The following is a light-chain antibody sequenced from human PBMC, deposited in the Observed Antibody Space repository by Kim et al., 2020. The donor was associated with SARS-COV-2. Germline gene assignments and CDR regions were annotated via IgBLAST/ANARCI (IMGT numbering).Light chain of an antibody. CDR2: GKN. J-gene: IGLJ3*02. V-gene: IGLV3-19*01. CDR1: SFRNYY. CDR3: KSRDTSDDHLGV. Sequence: SSELTQDPAVSVALGQTVRITCQGDSFRNYYASWYQQKPRQAPVLVIYGKNNRPSGIPDRFSGSNSGNTASLTITGAQAEDEADYYCKSRDTSDDHLGVF.